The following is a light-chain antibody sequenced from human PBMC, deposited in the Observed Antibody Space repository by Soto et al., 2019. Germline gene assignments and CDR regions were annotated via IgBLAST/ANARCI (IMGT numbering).Light chain of an antibody. CDR2: EVS. CDR3: SSYTSSNTWL. CDR1: SSAVGGYNY. V-gene: IGLV2-14*01. J-gene: IGLJ3*02. Sequence: QSALTQPASVSGSPGQSITISCTGTSSAVGGYNYVSWYQQHPGKAPKLMIYEVSNRPSGVSNRFSGSKSGNTASLTISGLQAEDEADYYCSSYTSSNTWLFGGGTKLTVL.